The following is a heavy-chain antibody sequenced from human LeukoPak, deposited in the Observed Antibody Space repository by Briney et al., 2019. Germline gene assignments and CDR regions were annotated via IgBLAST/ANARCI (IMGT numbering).Heavy chain of an antibody. CDR3: ASGSSGYDP. J-gene: IGHJ5*02. D-gene: IGHD5-12*01. CDR1: GGSFSGYY. Sequence: SETLSLTCAVYGGSFSGYYWSWIRQPPGKGLEWIGEINHSGSTNYNPSLKSRVTISVDTSKNQFSLKLSSVTAADTAVYFCASGSSGYDPWGQGTLVTVSS. V-gene: IGHV4-34*01. CDR2: INHSGST.